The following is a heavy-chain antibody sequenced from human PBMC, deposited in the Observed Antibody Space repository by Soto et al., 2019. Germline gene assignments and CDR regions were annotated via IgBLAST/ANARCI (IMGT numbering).Heavy chain of an antibody. D-gene: IGHD6-6*01. CDR1: GGSISSGGYY. Sequence: LCGGSISSGGYYWSWIHQHPGKGLEWIGYIYYSGSTYYNPSLKSRVTISVDTSKNQFSLKLSSVTAADTAVYYCAKGSIAAPIDYWGQGTLVTVSS. V-gene: IGHV4-31*02. CDR3: AKGSIAAPIDY. J-gene: IGHJ4*02. CDR2: IYYSGST.